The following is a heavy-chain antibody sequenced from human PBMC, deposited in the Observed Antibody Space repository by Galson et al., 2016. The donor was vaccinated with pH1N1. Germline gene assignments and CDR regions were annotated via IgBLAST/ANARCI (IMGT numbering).Heavy chain of an antibody. CDR1: GFSLSTSGMC. D-gene: IGHD3-10*01. J-gene: IGHJ4*02. V-gene: IGHV2-70*11. Sequence: PALVKPTQTLTLTCTFSGFSLSTSGMCVSWIRQPPGKALEWLARIDWEDDKYYSTSLKTRLTISKDTSKNQVVLTMTNMDPVDTATYFCARTRGGFGDYAYWGQGTLVTVSS. CDR2: IDWEDDK. CDR3: ARTRGGFGDYAY.